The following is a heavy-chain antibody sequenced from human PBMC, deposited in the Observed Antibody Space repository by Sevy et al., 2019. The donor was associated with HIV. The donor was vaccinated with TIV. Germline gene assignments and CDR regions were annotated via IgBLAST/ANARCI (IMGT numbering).Heavy chain of an antibody. J-gene: IGHJ5*02. CDR3: TTDRHDFPPNWFDP. CDR2: IKSKTDGGTT. Sequence: GGSLRLSCAASGFTFSNAWMSWVRQAPGKGLEWVGRIKSKTDGGTTDYAAPVKGRFTISRDDSKNTLYLQMNSLKTEDTAVYYCTTDRHDFPPNWFDPWGQRTLVTVSS. V-gene: IGHV3-15*01. D-gene: IGHD3-3*01. CDR1: GFTFSNAW.